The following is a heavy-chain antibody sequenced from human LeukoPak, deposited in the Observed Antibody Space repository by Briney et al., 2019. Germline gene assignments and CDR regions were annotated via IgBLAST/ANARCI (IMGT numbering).Heavy chain of an antibody. CDR3: GKTTTGYSSGRYPGWPVDY. V-gene: IGHV3-23*01. Sequence: GGSLRLSCAASGFTFSSYAMYWVRQAPGKGLEWVSGVFGSGGSAHYADSVKGRFTISRDNSKNTVYLEINSLRAEDTAIYYCGKTTTGYSSGRYPGWPVDYWGQGTLVTVSS. D-gene: IGHD6-19*01. J-gene: IGHJ4*02. CDR2: VFGSGGSA. CDR1: GFTFSSYA.